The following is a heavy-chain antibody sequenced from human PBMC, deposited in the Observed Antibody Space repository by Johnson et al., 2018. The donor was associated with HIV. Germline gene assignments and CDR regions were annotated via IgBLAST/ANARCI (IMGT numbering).Heavy chain of an antibody. J-gene: IGHJ3*02. CDR2: ISGSGGST. CDR1: GFTFSSYA. V-gene: IGHV3-23*04. Sequence: VQLVESGGGVVQPGRSLRLSCAASGFTFSSYAMHWVRQAPGKGLEWVSAISGSGGSTYYADSVKGRFTISRDNSKNSLYLQMNSLRAEDTAVYYCALTSYYDSRGAFDIWGQGTMVTVSS. D-gene: IGHD3-22*01. CDR3: ALTSYYDSRGAFDI.